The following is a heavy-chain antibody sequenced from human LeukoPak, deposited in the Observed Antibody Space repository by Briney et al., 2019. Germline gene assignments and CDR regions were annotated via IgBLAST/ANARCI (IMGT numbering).Heavy chain of an antibody. J-gene: IGHJ3*02. V-gene: IGHV3-30*18. CDR1: GFTFSSYG. CDR2: ISYDGSNK. Sequence: QSGGSLRLSCAASGFTFSSYGMHWVRQAPGKGLEWVAVISYDGSNKYYADSVKGRFTISRDNSKNTLYLQMNSLRAEDTAVYYCAKDLVGATWDDAFDIWGQGTMVTVSS. D-gene: IGHD1-26*01. CDR3: AKDLVGATWDDAFDI.